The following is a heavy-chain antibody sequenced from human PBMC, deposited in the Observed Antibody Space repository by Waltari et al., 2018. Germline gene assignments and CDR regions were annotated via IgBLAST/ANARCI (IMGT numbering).Heavy chain of an antibody. CDR2: IFFTGNT. CDR1: AASISSNSYS. CDR3: AVKMSPLWLHPVDS. D-gene: IGHD3-9*01. J-gene: IGHJ4*02. Sequence: QLQLQESGPGLVRPSETLALTSSVSAASISSNSYSWGWVHQPPGKGLEWIASIFFTGNTYYNPSLRSRVTMSLDTSKNQFSLHLASVTAADTAVYFCAVKMSPLWLHPVDSWGQGALVTVSS. V-gene: IGHV4-39*07.